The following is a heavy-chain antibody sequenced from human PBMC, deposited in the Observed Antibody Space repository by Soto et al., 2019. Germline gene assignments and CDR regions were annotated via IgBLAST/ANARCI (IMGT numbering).Heavy chain of an antibody. J-gene: IGHJ6*02. CDR1: GFTFDSCV. Sequence: GRSLRLSCAASGFTFDSCVMSWVRQAPGKGLEWLSLISGSGRYTDYADSVKGRFTISRDNSKNTLYLQMNSLRVEDMAVYYCAKDPPSERMQPDYGMDVWGQGTTVTVSS. V-gene: IGHV3-23*01. CDR2: ISGSGRYT. D-gene: IGHD6-13*01. CDR3: AKDPPSERMQPDYGMDV.